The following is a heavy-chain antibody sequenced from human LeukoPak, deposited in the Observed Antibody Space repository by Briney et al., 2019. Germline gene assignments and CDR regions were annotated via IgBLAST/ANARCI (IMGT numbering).Heavy chain of an antibody. V-gene: IGHV3-74*01. D-gene: IGHD1-26*01. Sequence: GGSLRLSCAASGFTLSTHLMHWVRQAPGKGLVWVSRINGDGTTTSYADSVKGRFTISRVNAKSTLYLEMDSLRAEDTAIYYCARRWYTGTYYYFDLWGQGTLVTVSS. J-gene: IGHJ4*02. CDR3: ARRWYTGTYYYFDL. CDR1: GFTLSTHL. CDR2: INGDGTTT.